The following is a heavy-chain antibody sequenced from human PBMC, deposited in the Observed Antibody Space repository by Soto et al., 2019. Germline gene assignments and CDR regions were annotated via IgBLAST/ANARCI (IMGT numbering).Heavy chain of an antibody. V-gene: IGHV3-30-3*01. J-gene: IGHJ4*02. CDR3: AREDRGDTAMVTSY. CDR1: GFTFSSYA. CDR2: ISYDGSNT. Sequence: QVQLVGSGGGVVQPGRSLRLSCAASGFTFSSYAMHWVRQAPGKGLEWVAVISYDGSNTYYADSVKCRFTIYRDNSKNTLYLQMNSLRAEDTAVYYCAREDRGDTAMVTSYWGQVTLVTVAS. D-gene: IGHD5-18*01.